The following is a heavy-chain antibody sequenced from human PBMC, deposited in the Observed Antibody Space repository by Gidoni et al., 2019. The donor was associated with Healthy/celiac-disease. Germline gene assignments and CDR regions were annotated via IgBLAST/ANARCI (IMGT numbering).Heavy chain of an antibody. CDR3: ASPGTGTVGGYFDY. D-gene: IGHD1-1*01. J-gene: IGHJ4*02. Sequence: EVQLVASGGGLVKPGGSLRLSCAASGFTFSSYSMNWVRQAPGKGLEWVSSISSSSSYIYYADSVKGRFTISRDNAKNSLYLQMNSLRAEDTAVYYCASPGTGTVGGYFDYWGQGTLVTVSS. CDR2: ISSSSSYI. CDR1: GFTFSSYS. V-gene: IGHV3-21*01.